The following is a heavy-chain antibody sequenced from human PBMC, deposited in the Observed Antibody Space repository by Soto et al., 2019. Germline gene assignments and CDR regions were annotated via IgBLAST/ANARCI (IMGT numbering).Heavy chain of an antibody. CDR3: AKATVGHVEAGNYMDV. CDR2: IIPIVGLT. J-gene: IGHJ6*03. Sequence: QVQLLQSGSEVKKPGSSVKVSCRASGGSLSSYPVTWVRQAPGQGREWMGRIIPIVGLTNYAQKFQGRVTITADKSTSTAYMEWSSMRYDAAAYYYCAKATVGHVEAGNYMDVWGKGTTVTVSS. CDR1: GGSLSSYP. V-gene: IGHV1-69*02. D-gene: IGHD6-19*01.